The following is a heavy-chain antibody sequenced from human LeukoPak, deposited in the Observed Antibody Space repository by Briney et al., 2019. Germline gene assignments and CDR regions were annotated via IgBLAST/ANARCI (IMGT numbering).Heavy chain of an antibody. D-gene: IGHD1-26*01. Sequence: PGRSLRLSCAASGFTFSSYAMSWVRQAPGKGLEWVSAISGSGGSTYYADSVKGRFTISRDNAKNTLYLQMNSLRAEGTAVYYCAKDPVVRGGSYGIYYFDYWGQGTLVTVSS. CDR1: GFTFSSYA. V-gene: IGHV3-23*01. CDR2: ISGSGGST. CDR3: AKDPVVRGGSYGIYYFDY. J-gene: IGHJ4*02.